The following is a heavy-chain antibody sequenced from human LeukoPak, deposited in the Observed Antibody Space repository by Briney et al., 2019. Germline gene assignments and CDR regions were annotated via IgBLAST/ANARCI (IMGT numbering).Heavy chain of an antibody. CDR2: IYYSGST. J-gene: IGHJ5*02. D-gene: IGHD4-17*01. V-gene: IGHV4-59*01. CDR1: GGSISSYY. CDR3: ARDFYGDYFPWFDP. Sequence: SETLSLTCTVSGGSISSYYWSWIRQPPGKGLEWIGYIYYSGSTNYNPSLKSRVTISVDTSKNQFSLKLRSVTAADTAVYYCARDFYGDYFPWFDPWGQGTLVTVSS.